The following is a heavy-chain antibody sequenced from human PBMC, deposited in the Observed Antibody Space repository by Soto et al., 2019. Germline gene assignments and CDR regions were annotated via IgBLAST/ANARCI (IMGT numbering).Heavy chain of an antibody. CDR2: VSGGSGTT. V-gene: IGHV3-23*01. J-gene: IGHJ4*02. Sequence: EVQFLESGGGLVQPGGSLRLSCAVSGFSYSTYGVTWVRQAPGKGLEWVSGVSGGSGTTHYADSVKGRFTITGDNSKNTVYLQMNSLRVEDTAVYYCAKWNGYGDYWGQGTLVTVSS. CDR1: GFSYSTYG. CDR3: AKWNGYGDY. D-gene: IGHD1-1*01.